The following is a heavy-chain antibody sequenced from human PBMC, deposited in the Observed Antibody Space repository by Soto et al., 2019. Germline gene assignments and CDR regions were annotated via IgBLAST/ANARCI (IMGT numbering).Heavy chain of an antibody. Sequence: PSETLSLTCSFSVVSISSGDYYCSWIRQPPWKGLEWIGYIYYSGSTYYNPSLKSRVTISVDTSKNQFSLKLSSVTAADTAVEYCARGPEDDYRDPPWYFDLWDRVNLVTLS. CDR2: IYYSGST. D-gene: IGHD4-17*01. V-gene: IGHV4-30-4*01. CDR1: VVSISSGDYY. J-gene: IGHJ2*01. CDR3: ARGPEDDYRDPPWYFDL.